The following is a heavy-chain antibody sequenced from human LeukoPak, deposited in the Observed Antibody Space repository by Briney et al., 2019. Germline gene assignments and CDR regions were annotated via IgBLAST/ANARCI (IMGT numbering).Heavy chain of an antibody. CDR1: SGSISSGGYY. J-gene: IGHJ6*03. Sequence: SETLSLTCTVSSGSISSGGYYWSWIRQHPGKGLERIGYISYSGVTYYHPSLKSRLAISLHTSESQFSLKLSSVTAADTAVYYCASLQYYFYHMDVWGKGTTVTVSS. V-gene: IGHV4-31*03. CDR2: ISYSGVT. CDR3: ASLQYYFYHMDV.